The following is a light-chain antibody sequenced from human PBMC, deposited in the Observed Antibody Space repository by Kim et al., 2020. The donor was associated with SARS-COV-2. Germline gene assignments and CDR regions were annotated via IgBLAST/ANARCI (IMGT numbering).Light chain of an antibody. Sequence: GQSVTISCTGDINDIGTYDFVSWYQPPPGRAPKLIIYDVTKRPSGVPDRFSGSKSANTASLTVSGLQAEDEANYYCSSYAGFNNGVFGGGTQLTVL. CDR3: SSYAGFNNGV. CDR2: DVT. J-gene: IGLJ3*02. V-gene: IGLV2-8*01. CDR1: INDIGTYDF.